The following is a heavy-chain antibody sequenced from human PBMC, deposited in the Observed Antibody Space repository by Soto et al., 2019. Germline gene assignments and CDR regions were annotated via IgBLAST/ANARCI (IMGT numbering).Heavy chain of an antibody. J-gene: IGHJ6*02. D-gene: IGHD3-16*01. Sequence: QVQLVESGGGVVQPGRSLRLSCAASGFTFSSYGMHWVRQAPGKGLEWVAGIWYDGSNKYYADSVKGRFTISRDNSKNTLYLQMNIRRDEDTAVYYCAIVIRWVDGMDVWCQVTTVTVSS. CDR1: GFTFSSYG. CDR2: IWYDGSNK. V-gene: IGHV3-33*01. CDR3: AIVIRWVDGMDV.